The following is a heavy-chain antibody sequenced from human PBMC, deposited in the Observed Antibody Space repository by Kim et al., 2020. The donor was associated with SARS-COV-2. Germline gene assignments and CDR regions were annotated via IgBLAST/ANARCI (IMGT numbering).Heavy chain of an antibody. V-gene: IGHV3-53*01. CDR1: GFTVSSNY. D-gene: IGHD1-26*01. CDR2: IYSGGDT. CDR3: AREDSGSYDY. J-gene: IGHJ4*02. Sequence: GGSLRLSCAASGFTVSSNYMSWVRQAPGKGLEWVSVIYSGGDTYYAESVKGRFTISRDNSKNTVYLQMNSLRAEDTAVYYCAREDSGSYDYWGQGTLVTVSS.